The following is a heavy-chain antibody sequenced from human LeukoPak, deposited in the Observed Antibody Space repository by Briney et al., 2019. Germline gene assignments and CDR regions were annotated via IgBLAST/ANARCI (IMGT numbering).Heavy chain of an antibody. CDR1: GYTFTSYY. CDR2: INPSGGST. D-gene: IGHD3-3*01. Sequence: ASVKVSCKASGYTFTSYYMHWVRQAPGQGLEWMGIINPSGGSTSYAQKFQGRVTMTRDMSTSTVHMELSSLRSEDTAVYYCARASYDFWSGYYSISSLYYYYYYMDVWGKGTTVTVSS. CDR3: ARASYDFWSGYYSISSLYYYYYYMDV. J-gene: IGHJ6*03. V-gene: IGHV1-46*01.